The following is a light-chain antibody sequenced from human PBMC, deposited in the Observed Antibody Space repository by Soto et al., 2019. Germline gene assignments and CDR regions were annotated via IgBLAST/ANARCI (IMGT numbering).Light chain of an antibody. CDR1: QSVSSN. CDR2: GAS. CDR3: QKYNNWPPYT. Sequence: EIVMTQSPATLSVSPGERATLSCRASQSVSSNLAWYQQKPGQAPRLLIYGASTRATGIPARFSGSGSGTEFTLTISSLQSEDFAVYYCQKYNNWPPYTFGQWTKLEIK. V-gene: IGKV3-15*01. J-gene: IGKJ2*01.